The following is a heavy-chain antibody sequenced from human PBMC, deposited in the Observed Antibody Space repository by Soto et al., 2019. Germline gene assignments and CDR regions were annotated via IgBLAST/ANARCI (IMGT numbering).Heavy chain of an antibody. CDR3: ARVHYYVWGSQTFSGYDGMDV. V-gene: IGHV5-51*01. CDR1: GYTFTSHW. D-gene: IGHD3-16*01. Sequence: PGESLKLSCKGSGYTFTSHWIAWVRQMPGKGREWMGIVYPGDSDTRYSPSFQGQVTISVDKSNSTAHLKWSSLKASDTAMYYCARVHYYVWGSQTFSGYDGMDVWGQGTTVTVSS. CDR2: VYPGDSDT. J-gene: IGHJ6*02.